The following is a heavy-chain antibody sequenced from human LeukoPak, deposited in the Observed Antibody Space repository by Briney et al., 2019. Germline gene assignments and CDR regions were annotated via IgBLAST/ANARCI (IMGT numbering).Heavy chain of an antibody. CDR3: ARENLGEDSSSDHHYYYYYMDV. V-gene: IGHV3-7*01. D-gene: IGHD6-6*01. Sequence: PGGSLRLSCAASGFIFSSYWMAWVRQAPGKGLEWVANIKEDGSDKNYVDSVKGRFTISRDNAKNTLYLQMNSLRAEDTAVYYCARENLGEDSSSDHHYYYYYMDVWGKGTTVTVSS. CDR2: IKEDGSDK. J-gene: IGHJ6*03. CDR1: GFIFSSYW.